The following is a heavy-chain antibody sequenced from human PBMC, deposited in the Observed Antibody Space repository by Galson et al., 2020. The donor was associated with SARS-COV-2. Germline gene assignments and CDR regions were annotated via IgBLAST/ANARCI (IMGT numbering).Heavy chain of an antibody. J-gene: IGHJ4*02. CDR1: GFTFSSYG. V-gene: IGHV3-30*03. Sequence: GGSLRLSCAASGFTFSSYGMHWVRQAPVKGLEWVAVISYDGSNKYYADSVKGRFTISRDNSKNTLYLQMNSLRAEDTAVYYCTADLLFNYDYWGQGTLVTVSS. CDR2: ISYDGSNK. D-gene: IGHD1-26*01. CDR3: TADLLFNYDY.